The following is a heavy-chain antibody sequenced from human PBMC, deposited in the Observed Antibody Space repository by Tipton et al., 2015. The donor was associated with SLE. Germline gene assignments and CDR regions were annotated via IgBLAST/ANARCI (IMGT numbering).Heavy chain of an antibody. J-gene: IGHJ4*02. D-gene: IGHD2-2*01. CDR1: RFTFSSYW. V-gene: IGHV3-7*01. CDR2: IKEDGSAK. CDR3: ASRPYELLSAPFDY. Sequence: GSLRLSCAVSRFTFSSYWMSWVRQAPGKGLEGVANIKEDGSAKIYVDSVKGRFIISRDNAKNSLYLQMNTLRDEDTAVYYCASRPYELLSAPFDYWGQGTLVTVSS.